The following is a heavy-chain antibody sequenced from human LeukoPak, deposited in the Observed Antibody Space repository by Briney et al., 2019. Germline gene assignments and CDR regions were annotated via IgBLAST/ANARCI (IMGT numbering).Heavy chain of an antibody. CDR1: GGFISSYY. D-gene: IGHD6-13*01. CDR3: ARDRGTAAAGPDFDY. J-gene: IGHJ4*02. V-gene: IGHV4-59*01. CDR2: IYYSGSH. Sequence: SVTQSLTCAVWGGFISSYYWSWIRQPPGKGLVWIGDIYYSGSHNYNTYLKGRGTISVDTAKNQLSLKLSSVTAADTAVYYCARDRGTAAAGPDFDYWGQGTLVTVSS.